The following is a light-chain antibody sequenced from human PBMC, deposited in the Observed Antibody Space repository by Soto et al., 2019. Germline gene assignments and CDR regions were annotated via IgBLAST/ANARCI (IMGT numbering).Light chain of an antibody. CDR1: QSIGSW. V-gene: IGKV1-5*03. J-gene: IGKJ1*01. Sequence: DVQMTQSPSTLSASVGDRVTITCRASQSIGSWLAWYQQKPGKAPNLLIYKASSLKSGVPSRFSGSGSGTEFTLTISSLQSGDFATYYCQQYNSYWTFGQGTKVEIK. CDR2: KAS. CDR3: QQYNSYWT.